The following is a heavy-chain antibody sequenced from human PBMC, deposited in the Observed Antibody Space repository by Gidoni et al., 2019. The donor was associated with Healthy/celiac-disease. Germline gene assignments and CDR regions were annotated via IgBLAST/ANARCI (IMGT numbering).Heavy chain of an antibody. Sequence: QVQLVESGGGVVQPGRSLRLSCAASGFTFNSNAMHWVRQAPGKGLEWVAVISYDGSNKYYADSVKGRFTISRDNSKKTLYLTMNSLRAEDTAVYYCARERKYPGGYFDYWGQGTLVTVSS. CDR3: ARERKYPGGYFDY. CDR1: GFTFNSNA. CDR2: ISYDGSNK. V-gene: IGHV3-30-3*01. D-gene: IGHD2-2*01. J-gene: IGHJ4*02.